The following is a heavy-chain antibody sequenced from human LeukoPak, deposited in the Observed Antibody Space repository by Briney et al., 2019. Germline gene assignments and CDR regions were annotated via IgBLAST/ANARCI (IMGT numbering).Heavy chain of an antibody. CDR1: GGSIRTYY. V-gene: IGHV4-4*07. CDR3: ARWWILFWYFDL. Sequence: SETLSLTCTVSGGSIRTYYWSWIRQPAGKGLEWIGRVYTSGSTNYNPSLKSRVTISVDTSKNQFSLKLSSVTAADTAVYYCARWWILFWYFDLWGRGTLVTVSS. CDR2: VYTSGST. J-gene: IGHJ2*01. D-gene: IGHD2-15*01.